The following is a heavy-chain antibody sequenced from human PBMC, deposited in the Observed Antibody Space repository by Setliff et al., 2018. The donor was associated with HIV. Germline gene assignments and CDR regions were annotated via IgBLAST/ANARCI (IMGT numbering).Heavy chain of an antibody. J-gene: IGHJ4*02. Sequence: ASVKVSCKASGYTFTSYGISWLRQAPGQGLEWMGWISGYSGNTNYAQKFQDRVTMTTDTPTSTVYMELRSLRSDDTAVYYCARVQWVVSSNLGLDYWGQGTLVTVSS. D-gene: IGHD6-19*01. CDR2: ISGYSGNT. CDR1: GYTFTSYG. CDR3: ARVQWVVSSNLGLDY. V-gene: IGHV1-18*01.